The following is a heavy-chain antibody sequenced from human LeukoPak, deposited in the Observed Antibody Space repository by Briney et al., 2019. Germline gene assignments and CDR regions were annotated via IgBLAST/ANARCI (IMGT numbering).Heavy chain of an antibody. Sequence: GGSLRLSCAASGFTFSTYCMHWVRQAPGKGPMWVSRICPDGTVTNYADSVKARFIISRDNARNTVYLQMNSLRVEDTAVYYCARDRMVLRYFDWLSLPSYYYYGMDVWGQGTTVTVSS. CDR1: GFTFSTYC. V-gene: IGHV3-74*01. CDR3: ARDRMVLRYFDWLSLPSYYYYGMDV. D-gene: IGHD3-9*01. CDR2: ICPDGTVT. J-gene: IGHJ6*02.